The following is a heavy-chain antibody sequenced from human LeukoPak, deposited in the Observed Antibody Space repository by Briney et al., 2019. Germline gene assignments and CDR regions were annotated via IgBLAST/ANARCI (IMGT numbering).Heavy chain of an antibody. Sequence: GGSLRLSCAASGFTFSYYSMNWVRQAPGKGLEWISYISNSSNAIYYADSVKGRFTISRDNAKNSLYLQMNSLRDEDTAVYYCARGVSSTSCYVDYWGQGTLVTVSS. J-gene: IGHJ4*02. V-gene: IGHV3-48*02. CDR3: ARGVSSTSCYVDY. D-gene: IGHD2-2*01. CDR1: GFTFSYYS. CDR2: ISNSSNAI.